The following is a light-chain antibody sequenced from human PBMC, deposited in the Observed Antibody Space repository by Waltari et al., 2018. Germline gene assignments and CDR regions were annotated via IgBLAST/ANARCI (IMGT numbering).Light chain of an antibody. CDR1: QAISSW. CDR2: KAS. V-gene: IGKV1-5*03. Sequence: DIQMTQSPSSLSASVGDRVTITCRASQAISSWLVWYQQKPGNAPNLLIYKASSLQSGVPSRFSGSGSGTDFTLTISSLQPEDFATYFCQQYSSSPYSFGQGTKVEIK. CDR3: QQYSSSPYS. J-gene: IGKJ2*03.